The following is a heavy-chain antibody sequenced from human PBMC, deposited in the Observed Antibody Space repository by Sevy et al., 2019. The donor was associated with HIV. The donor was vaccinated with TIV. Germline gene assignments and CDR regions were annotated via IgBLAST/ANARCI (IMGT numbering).Heavy chain of an antibody. V-gene: IGHV3-30*01. CDR1: GFGLSNHA. Sequence: GGSLRLSCAASGFGLSNHAMIWVRQAPGKGLEWVAGISYDAQKKYYADSVRGRFTISRDDSKNTLYLQMNSLTTEDTAVYYCARLVGYCSGGRCSIIDFWGQGTLVTVSS. J-gene: IGHJ4*02. D-gene: IGHD2-15*01. CDR2: ISYDAQKK. CDR3: ARLVGYCSGGRCSIIDF.